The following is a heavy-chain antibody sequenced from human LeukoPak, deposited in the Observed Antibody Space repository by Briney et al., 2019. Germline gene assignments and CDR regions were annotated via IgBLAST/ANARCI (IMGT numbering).Heavy chain of an antibody. CDR2: ISGSGDNT. J-gene: IGHJ4*02. D-gene: IGHD2-8*01. CDR3: TSLSDAIESFGTRNY. V-gene: IGHV3-23*01. CDR1: GFSFGSYA. Sequence: GGSLRLSRAASGFSFGSYALSWVRQAPGKGLEWVSVISGSGDNTHYTDPVKGRFTISRDNSKNTLYLQMNSLRAEDTAVYYCTSLSDAIESFGTRNYWGQGTLVTVSS.